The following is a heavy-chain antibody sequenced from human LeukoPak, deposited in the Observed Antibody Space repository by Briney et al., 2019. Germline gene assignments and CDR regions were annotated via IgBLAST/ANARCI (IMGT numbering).Heavy chain of an antibody. V-gene: IGHV3-21*01. D-gene: IGHD6-13*01. CDR3: ARGGWDSSSWYNY. Sequence: GGSLRLSCAASGFTFSSYSTNWVRQAPGKGLEWVSSISSSSSYIYYADSVKGRFTISRDNAKNSLYLQMNSLRAEDTAVYYCARGGWDSSSWYNYWGQGTLVTVPS. CDR1: GFTFSSYS. CDR2: ISSSSSYI. J-gene: IGHJ4*02.